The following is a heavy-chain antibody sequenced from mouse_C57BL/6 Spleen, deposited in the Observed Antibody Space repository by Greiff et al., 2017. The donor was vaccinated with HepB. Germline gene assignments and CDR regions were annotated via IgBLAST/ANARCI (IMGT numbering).Heavy chain of an antibody. J-gene: IGHJ3*01. CDR2: ISYDGSN. CDR3: ARDGIYYKAWFAY. D-gene: IGHD2-1*01. Sequence: ESGPGLVKPSQSLSLTCSVPGYSITSGYYWNWIRQFPGNKLEWMGYISYDGSNNYNPSLKNRISITRDTSKNQFFLKLNSVTTEDTATYYCARDGIYYKAWFAYWGQGTLVTVSA. V-gene: IGHV3-6*01. CDR1: GYSITSGYY.